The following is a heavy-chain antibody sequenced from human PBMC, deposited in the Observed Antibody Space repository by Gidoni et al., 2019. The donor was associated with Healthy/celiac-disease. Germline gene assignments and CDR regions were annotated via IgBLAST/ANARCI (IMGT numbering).Heavy chain of an antibody. D-gene: IGHD3-10*01. J-gene: IGHJ4*02. V-gene: IGHV3-11*05. CDR3: ARDRGEAAFDY. Sequence: VQLVESGVGLVKPGRSLRLSCSASAFTFSDYYMSWIRQAPGKGLEWVSYSSSSSSYTNYADSVKGRFTISRDNAKNSLYRQMNSLRAEDTAVYYCARDRGEAAFDYWGQGTLVTVSS. CDR2: SSSSSSYT. CDR1: AFTFSDYY.